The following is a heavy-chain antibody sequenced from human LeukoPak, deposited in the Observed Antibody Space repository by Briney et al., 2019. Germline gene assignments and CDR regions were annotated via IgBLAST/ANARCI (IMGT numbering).Heavy chain of an antibody. J-gene: IGHJ4*02. CDR2: LNQDGSEE. V-gene: IGHV3-7*01. CDR3: VRDGGVSGYDLLDY. Sequence: GGSLRLSCAASGFTFSHNWMTWVRQAPGKGLEWVAQLNQDGSEEYYMDSVKARFTISRDNAKNSVFLQMNSLRAEDTAVYYCVRDGGVSGYDLLDYWGQGTLVTVSS. D-gene: IGHD5-12*01. CDR1: GFTFSHNW.